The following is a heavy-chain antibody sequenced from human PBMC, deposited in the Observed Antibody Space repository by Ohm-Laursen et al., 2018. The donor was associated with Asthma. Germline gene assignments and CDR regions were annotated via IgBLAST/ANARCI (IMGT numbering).Heavy chain of an antibody. D-gene: IGHD3-3*01. CDR2: ISSSGSTI. J-gene: IGHJ6*02. V-gene: IGHV3-11*01. CDR1: GFTFSDYY. Sequence: GSLRLSCAASGFTFSDYYMSWIRQAPGKGLEWVSYISSSGSTIYYADSVKGRFTISRDNAKNSLYLQMNSLRAEDTAVYYCARFRTIFGVVLSYYYGMDVWGQGTTVTVSS. CDR3: ARFRTIFGVVLSYYYGMDV.